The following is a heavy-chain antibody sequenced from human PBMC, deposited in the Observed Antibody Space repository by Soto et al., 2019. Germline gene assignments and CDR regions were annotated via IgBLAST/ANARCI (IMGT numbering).Heavy chain of an antibody. CDR2: IFSNDEK. V-gene: IGHV2-26*01. CDR3: ARMADYYYYYYGMDV. J-gene: IGHJ6*02. Sequence: QVTLKESGPVLVKPTETLTLTCTVSGFSLSNARMGVSWIRQPPGKALEWLAHIFSNDEKSYSTSLKSRLTISKDTSKSQVVLTMTNMDPVDTATYYCARMADYYYYYYGMDVWGQGTTVTVSS. D-gene: IGHD5-12*01. CDR1: GFSLSNARMG.